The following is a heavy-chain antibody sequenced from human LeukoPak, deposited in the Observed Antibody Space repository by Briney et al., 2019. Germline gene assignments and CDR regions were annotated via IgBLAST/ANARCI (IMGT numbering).Heavy chain of an antibody. CDR1: GFTFSSYW. CDR2: IKQDGSEK. Sequence: GGSLRLSCAASGFTFSSYWMSWVRQAPGKGLEWVANIKQDGSEKYYVDSVKGRFTISRDNAKNSLYLQMNSLRAEDTAVYYCARARYSRFLEWNGEYYFDYWGQGTLVTVSS. CDR3: ARARYSRFLEWNGEYYFDY. V-gene: IGHV3-7*01. J-gene: IGHJ4*02. D-gene: IGHD3-3*01.